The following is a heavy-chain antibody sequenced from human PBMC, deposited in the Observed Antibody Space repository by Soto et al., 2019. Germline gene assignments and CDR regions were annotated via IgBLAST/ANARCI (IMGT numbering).Heavy chain of an antibody. CDR1: GFTFSSYG. CDR2: IWYDGSNK. D-gene: IGHD1-1*01. CDR3: AAGATGMIPLGYNWFDP. J-gene: IGHJ5*02. Sequence: VQLVESGGGVVQPGRSLRLSCAASGFTFSSYGMHWVRQAPGKGLEWVAVIWYDGSNKYYADSVKGRFTISRDNSKNTLYLQMNSLRAEDTAVYYCAAGATGMIPLGYNWFDPWGQGTLVTVSS. V-gene: IGHV3-33*01.